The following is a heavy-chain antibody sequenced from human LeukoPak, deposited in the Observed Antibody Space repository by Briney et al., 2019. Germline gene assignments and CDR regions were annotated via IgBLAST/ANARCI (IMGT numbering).Heavy chain of an antibody. J-gene: IGHJ6*02. CDR3: ARDNWNYGSSMDV. Sequence: SETLPLTCTVSGGSISSYYWSWIRQPPGKGLEWIGYIYYSGSTNYNPSLKSRVTISVDTSKNQFSLKLSSVTAADTAVYYCARDNWNYGSSMDVWGQGTTVTVSS. V-gene: IGHV4-59*01. CDR1: GGSISSYY. CDR2: IYYSGST. D-gene: IGHD1-7*01.